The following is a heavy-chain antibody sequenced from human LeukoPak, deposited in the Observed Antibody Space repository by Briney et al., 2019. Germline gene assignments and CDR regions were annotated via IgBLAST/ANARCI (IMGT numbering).Heavy chain of an antibody. J-gene: IGHJ4*02. CDR2: ITDDGPDK. CDR3: ARDNYRVFDY. D-gene: IGHD1-1*01. CDR1: GLTSSNYW. V-gene: IGHV3-7*01. Sequence: RGSLRLPCVLSGLTSSNYWMTWVRPAPGKELEWVANITDDGPDKKYVATMKRRFTITRDNTKNSGNLSLNSLEAEDTTAYYRARDNYRVFDYWGQGTLVTVSS.